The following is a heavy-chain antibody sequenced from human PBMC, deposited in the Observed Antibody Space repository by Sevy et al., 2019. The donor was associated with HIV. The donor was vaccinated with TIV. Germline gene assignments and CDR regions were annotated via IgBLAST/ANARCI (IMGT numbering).Heavy chain of an antibody. J-gene: IGHJ4*02. Sequence: GGSLRLSCAASGFTFSTYAMTWVRQAPGKGLEWVSTITYSGGSAFYTDSVKGRFTISRDNSKNMLYLQMNSLRAEDTAVYYCATLNRGSSFTEYWGQGTLVTVSS. CDR2: ITYSGGSA. CDR3: ATLNRGSSFTEY. D-gene: IGHD1-1*01. CDR1: GFTFSTYA. V-gene: IGHV3-23*01.